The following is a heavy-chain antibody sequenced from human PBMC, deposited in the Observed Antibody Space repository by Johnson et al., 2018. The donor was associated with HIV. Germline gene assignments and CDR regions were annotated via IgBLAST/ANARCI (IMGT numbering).Heavy chain of an antibody. Sequence: EVQLVESVGGLVKPGGSLRLSCAASGSTFDDYGMHWVRQAPGKGLEWVSLISWDGGGTSYAASVRGRFTISRDNSKNSLYLQMNSLRTEDTALYYCSPLRHIAVAGTGDAFDIWGQGTMVTVSS. CDR3: SPLRHIAVAGTGDAFDI. J-gene: IGHJ3*02. CDR1: GSTFDDYG. D-gene: IGHD6-19*01. CDR2: ISWDGGGT. V-gene: IGHV3-43*01.